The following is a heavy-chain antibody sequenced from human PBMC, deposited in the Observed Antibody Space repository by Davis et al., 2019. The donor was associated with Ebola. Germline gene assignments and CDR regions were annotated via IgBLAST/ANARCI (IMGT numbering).Heavy chain of an antibody. V-gene: IGHV3-74*01. CDR3: ARDPLLYGTGFDY. J-gene: IGHJ4*02. D-gene: IGHD3-10*01. Sequence: GESLKISCAASGFTFEDNAMHWVRQAPGKGLEWVSRIKSDGSGAIYADSVKGRFTISRDNAKNTLYLQMNNLRAEDTALYYCARDPLLYGTGFDYWGQGTLVTVSS. CDR2: IKSDGSGA. CDR1: GFTFEDNA.